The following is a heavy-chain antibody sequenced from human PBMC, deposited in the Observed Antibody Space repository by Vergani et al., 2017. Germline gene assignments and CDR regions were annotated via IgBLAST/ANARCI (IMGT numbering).Heavy chain of an antibody. D-gene: IGHD2-2*01. CDR3: ARVSPPGSTGLGFDY. V-gene: IGHV3-48*01. J-gene: IGHJ4*02. CDR1: GFTFSSYS. CDR2: ISSSSRTI. Sequence: EVQLVESGGGLVQPGGSLRLSCAASGFTFSSYSMNWVRQAPGKGLEWVSYISSSSRTIYYADSVKGRFTISRDNAKNSLYLQMNSLRAEDTAVYYCARVSPPGSTGLGFDYWGQGTLVTVSS.